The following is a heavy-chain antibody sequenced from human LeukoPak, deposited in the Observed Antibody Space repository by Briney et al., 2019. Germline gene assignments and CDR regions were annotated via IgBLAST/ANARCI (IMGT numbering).Heavy chain of an antibody. J-gene: IGHJ4*02. V-gene: IGHV1-2*02. Sequence: EASVKVSCKASGYTFTSYYMHWVRQAPGQGLEWMGWITPGGGTNFPQKFQGRVAITWDTSITTAYMDLSRLTSDDTAVYYCARDRYGDGFAHFDYWGQGALVTVSS. D-gene: IGHD5-24*01. CDR1: GYTFTSYY. CDR2: ITPGGGT. CDR3: ARDRYGDGFAHFDY.